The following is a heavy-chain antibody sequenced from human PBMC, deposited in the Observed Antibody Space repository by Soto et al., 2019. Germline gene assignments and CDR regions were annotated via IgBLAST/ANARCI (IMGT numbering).Heavy chain of an antibody. V-gene: IGHV4-31*03. CDR3: ATRVGWLKGAFEF. D-gene: IGHD3-3*01. Sequence: SETLSLTCTVSGGSMSSGGYYWSWIRQHPGKGLECIGYIYYSGSTYYNPSLKSRVTISVYTFKEQFSLKLRAVTAADTAVYYCATRVGWLKGAFEFLGQGALVEVSS. CDR2: IYYSGST. J-gene: IGHJ4*02. CDR1: GGSMSSGGYY.